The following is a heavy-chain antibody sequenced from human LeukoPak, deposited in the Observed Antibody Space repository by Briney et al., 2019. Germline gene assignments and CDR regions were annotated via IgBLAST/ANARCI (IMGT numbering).Heavy chain of an antibody. J-gene: IGHJ4*02. Sequence: GGSLRLSCLASGFTFSGYSMNWVRQAPGKGLEWVPYISISSTTINYADSVKGGFTISRDNAKNSLYMQMNRLRDEETDVYYWARXMYGGISYSVDYWGQGTLVTVSS. D-gene: IGHD1-26*01. CDR1: GFTFSGYS. CDR2: ISISSTTI. CDR3: ARXMYGGISYSVDY. V-gene: IGHV3-48*02.